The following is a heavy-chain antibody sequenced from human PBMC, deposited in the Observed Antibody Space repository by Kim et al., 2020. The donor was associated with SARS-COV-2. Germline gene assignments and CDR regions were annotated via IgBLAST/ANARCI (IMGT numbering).Heavy chain of an antibody. CDR3: ARGGEYSYGPNWYFDL. D-gene: IGHD5-18*01. V-gene: IGHV4-61*01. CDR1: GGSVSSGSYY. J-gene: IGHJ2*01. Sequence: SETLSLTCTVSGGSVSSGSYYWSWIRQPPGKGLEWIGYIYYSGSTNYNPSLKSRVTISVDTSKNQFSLKLSSVTAADTAVYYCARGGEYSYGPNWYFDLWGRGTLVTVSS. CDR2: IYYSGST.